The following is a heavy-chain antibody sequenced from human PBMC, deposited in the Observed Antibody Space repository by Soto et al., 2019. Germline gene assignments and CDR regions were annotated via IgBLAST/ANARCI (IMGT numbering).Heavy chain of an antibody. CDR3: ARPTYGSGSYSYDS. V-gene: IGHV4-39*01. CDR1: GGSISSSSYY. Sequence: SETLSLTCTVSGGSISSSSYYWGWIRQPPGKGLEWIGSIYYSGSTYYNPSLKSRGTISVDTSKNQFSLKLSSVAAADTAVYYCARPTYGSGSYSYDSWGQGTLVTVSS. J-gene: IGHJ4*02. D-gene: IGHD3-10*01. CDR2: IYYSGST.